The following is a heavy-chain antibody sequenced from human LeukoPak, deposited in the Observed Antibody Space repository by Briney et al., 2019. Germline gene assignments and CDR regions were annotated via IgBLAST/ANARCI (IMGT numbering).Heavy chain of an antibody. CDR2: IYHSGTT. Sequence: PSETLSLTCAVAGYFISSGYYWGWFRQPPGMRPEWIGGIYHSGTTYYNPSLKGPATISVDPSKNPFSLMISSVTAAHTAVYYLARQGGSNSPYYFYYLDGWGKGTTVTVSS. J-gene: IGHJ6*03. CDR3: ARQGGSNSPYYFYYLDG. CDR1: GYFISSGYY. V-gene: IGHV4-38-2*01. D-gene: IGHD3-10*01.